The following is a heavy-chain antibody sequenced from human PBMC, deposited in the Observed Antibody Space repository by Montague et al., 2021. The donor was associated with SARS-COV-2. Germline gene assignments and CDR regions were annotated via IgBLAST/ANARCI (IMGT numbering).Heavy chain of an antibody. CDR3: ARDHMTTMFMVYYYGMGV. V-gene: IGHV4-4*07. CDR1: GDSISSYY. CDR2: IYTSGST. Sequence: SETLSLTCTVSGDSISSYYWSWIRQPAGKGLEWIGRIYTSGSTKYNPSLKSRVTMSVDTSKNQFSLKLSSVTAADTAVYYCARDHMTTMFMVYYYGMGVWGQGTTVTVSS. D-gene: IGHD5-24*01. J-gene: IGHJ6*02.